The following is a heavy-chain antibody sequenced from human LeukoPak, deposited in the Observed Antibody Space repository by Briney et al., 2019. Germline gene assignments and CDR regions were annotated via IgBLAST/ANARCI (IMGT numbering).Heavy chain of an antibody. CDR3: ARLGYSYGPLYY. CDR1: GGSISSSSYY. CDR2: IYYSGST. Sequence: SETLSLTCTVSGGSISSSSYYWGWIRQPPGKGLEWIGSIYYSGSTYYNPSLKSRVTISVDTSKNQFSLKLSSVTAADTAVYYCARLGYSYGPLYYWGQGTLVTVSS. J-gene: IGHJ4*02. D-gene: IGHD5-18*01. V-gene: IGHV4-39*07.